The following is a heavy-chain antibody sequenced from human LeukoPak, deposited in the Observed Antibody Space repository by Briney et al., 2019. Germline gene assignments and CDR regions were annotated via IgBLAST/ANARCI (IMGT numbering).Heavy chain of an antibody. CDR2: ISGSGGST. D-gene: IGHD3-22*01. CDR3: AKSTGYYYDGNDYYYAY. CDR1: GFTFSSYA. J-gene: IGHJ4*02. V-gene: IGHV3-23*01. Sequence: GGSLRLSCAASGFTFSSYAMSWVRQAPGKGLEWVSAISGSGGSTYYADSVKGRFTISRDNSKNTLYLQMNSLRAEDTAVYYCAKSTGYYYDGNDYYYAYWGQGTLVTVSS.